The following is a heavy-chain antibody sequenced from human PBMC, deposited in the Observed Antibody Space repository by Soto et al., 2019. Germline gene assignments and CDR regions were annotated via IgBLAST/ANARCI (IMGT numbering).Heavy chain of an antibody. J-gene: IGHJ5*02. Sequence: PSETLSLTCAVSGGSISSGGYSWSWIRQPPGKGLEWIGYIYHSGSTYYNPSLKSRVTISVDRSKNQFSLKLSSVTAADTAVYYCAREVVTAIHCWFDPWGQGTLVTVSS. CDR1: GGSISSGGYS. D-gene: IGHD2-21*02. CDR3: AREVVTAIHCWFDP. CDR2: IYHSGST. V-gene: IGHV4-30-2*01.